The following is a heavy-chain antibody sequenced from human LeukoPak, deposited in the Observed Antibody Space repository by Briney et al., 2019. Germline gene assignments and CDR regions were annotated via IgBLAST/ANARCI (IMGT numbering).Heavy chain of an antibody. Sequence: SETLSLTCTVSGGSISSYYWSWIRQPPRTGLEWIGYFYYSGSTNYNPSLKRRVTISVDTSKNQFSLKLSSVTAADTAVYYCAMAGYGSGSYLIHYFDYWGQGTLVTVSS. D-gene: IGHD3-10*01. CDR1: GGSISSYY. CDR3: AMAGYGSGSYLIHYFDY. V-gene: IGHV4-59*01. CDR2: FYYSGST. J-gene: IGHJ4*02.